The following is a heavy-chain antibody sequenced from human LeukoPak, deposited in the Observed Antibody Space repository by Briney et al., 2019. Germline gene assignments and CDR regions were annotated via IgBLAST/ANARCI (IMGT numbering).Heavy chain of an antibody. D-gene: IGHD4-11*01. CDR3: ARGPETVTDPYYFDY. V-gene: IGHV3-20*04. CDR2: INWNGGST. Sequence: GGSLRLSCAASVFTFNDYGMSWVRQAPGKGLEWVSGINWNGGSTVYADSVKGRFTISRDNAKNSLYLQMNSLRAADTALYYCARGPETVTDPYYFDYWGQGTLVTVS. J-gene: IGHJ4*02. CDR1: VFTFNDYG.